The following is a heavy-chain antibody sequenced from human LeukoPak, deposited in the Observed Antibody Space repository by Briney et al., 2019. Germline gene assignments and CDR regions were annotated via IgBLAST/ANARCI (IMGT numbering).Heavy chain of an antibody. J-gene: IGHJ4*02. V-gene: IGHV1-8*03. CDR1: GYTFTSYD. Sequence: GASVKVSCKASGYTFTSYDINWVRQATGQGLEWMGWMSPNSGNTGYAQKFQGRVTITRNTSISTAYMELSSLRSEDTAVYYCARAPAPAGPFDYWRQGTLVTVSS. CDR3: ARAPAPAGPFDY. D-gene: IGHD2-2*01. CDR2: MSPNSGNT.